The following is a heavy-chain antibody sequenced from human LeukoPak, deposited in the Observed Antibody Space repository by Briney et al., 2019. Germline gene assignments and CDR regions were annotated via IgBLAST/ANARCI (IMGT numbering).Heavy chain of an antibody. CDR1: GDSVSSNSAA. D-gene: IGHD3-3*01. CDR2: TYYRSKWYN. V-gene: IGHV6-1*01. CDR3: ARGSARIIFGVVIEGEFDY. Sequence: SQTLSLTCAISGDSVSSNSAAWNWIRQSPSRGLEWLGRTYYRSKWYNDYAVSVKSRITINPDTSKNQFSLQLNSVTPEDTAVYYCARGSARIIFGVVIEGEFDYWGQGTLVTVSS. J-gene: IGHJ4*02.